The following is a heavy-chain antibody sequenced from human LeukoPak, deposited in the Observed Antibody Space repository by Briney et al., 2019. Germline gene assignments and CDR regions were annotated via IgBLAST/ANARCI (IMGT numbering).Heavy chain of an antibody. CDR2: ISYDGSNK. V-gene: IGHV3-30-3*01. Sequence: GGSLRLSCAASGFTFSSYAMHWVRQAPGKGLEWVAVISYDGSNKYYADSVKGRFTISRDNSKNTLYLQINSLRAEDTAVYYCAREGAEMATINYFDYWGQGTLVTVSS. J-gene: IGHJ4*02. D-gene: IGHD5-24*01. CDR1: GFTFSSYA. CDR3: AREGAEMATINYFDY.